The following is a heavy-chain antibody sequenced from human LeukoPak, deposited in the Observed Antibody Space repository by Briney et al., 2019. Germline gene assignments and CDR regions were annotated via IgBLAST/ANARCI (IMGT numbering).Heavy chain of an antibody. Sequence: SQTLSLTCTVSGGSISSGDYYWSWIRQPPGKGLEWIGYIYYSGSTYYNPSLKSRVTISVDTSKNQFSLELSSVTAADTAVYYCARGEGSSYYYGSGSSYNWFDPWGQGTLVTVSS. CDR3: ARGEGSSYYYGSGSSYNWFDP. V-gene: IGHV4-30-4*01. D-gene: IGHD3-10*01. J-gene: IGHJ5*02. CDR2: IYYSGST. CDR1: GGSISSGDYY.